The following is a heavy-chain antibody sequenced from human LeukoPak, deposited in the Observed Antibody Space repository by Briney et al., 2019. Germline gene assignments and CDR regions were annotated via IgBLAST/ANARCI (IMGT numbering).Heavy chain of an antibody. CDR2: IWYDGSNK. Sequence: GGSLRLSCAAPGFTFSSYGMHWVRQAPGKGLEWVAVIWYDGSNKYYADSVKGRFTISRDNSKNTLYLQMNSLRAEDTAVYYCAREYSSSSSYFDYWGQGTLVTVSS. J-gene: IGHJ4*02. CDR3: AREYSSSSSYFDY. V-gene: IGHV3-33*01. D-gene: IGHD6-6*01. CDR1: GFTFSSYG.